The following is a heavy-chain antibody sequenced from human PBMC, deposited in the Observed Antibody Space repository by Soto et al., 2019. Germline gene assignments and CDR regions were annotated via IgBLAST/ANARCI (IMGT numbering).Heavy chain of an antibody. D-gene: IGHD6-13*01. J-gene: IGHJ4*02. CDR2: ISYSGST. CDR1: RDSISSYY. Sequence: TLSLTCTLSRDSISSYYWSWIRQPPGKRLEWIGYISYSGSTDYNPSLKSRVTISGDTSKNQFSLKVSSVTAADTAVYYCARGTSWQLPFDYWGQGTLVTVSS. V-gene: IGHV4-59*01. CDR3: ARGTSWQLPFDY.